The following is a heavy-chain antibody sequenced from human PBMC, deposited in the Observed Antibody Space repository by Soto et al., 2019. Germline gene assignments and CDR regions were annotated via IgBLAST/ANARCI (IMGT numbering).Heavy chain of an antibody. Sequence: SETLSLTCAVHGGSFSGYYWDWIRQPPGKGLEWIGEVNHGGTSNYNPSLKSRAIISVDTSKNQFSLKLTSVTAEDTALYFWASSSSPRSGDLFHGLDVWGQRTTVT. D-gene: IGHD3-10*01. CDR2: VNHGGTS. CDR3: ASSSSPRSGDLFHGLDV. V-gene: IGHV4-34*01. J-gene: IGHJ6*02. CDR1: GGSFSGYY.